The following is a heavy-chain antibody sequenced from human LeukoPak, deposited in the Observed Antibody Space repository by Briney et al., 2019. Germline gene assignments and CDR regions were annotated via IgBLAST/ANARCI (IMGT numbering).Heavy chain of an antibody. J-gene: IGHJ5*02. Sequence: PSETLSLTCTVSGGSISSYYWSWIRQPPGKGLEWIGYIYYSGSTNYNPSLKSRVTISVDTSKNQFSLKLSSVTAADTALYYCARQGLVPRSGWPSYFDPWGQGTLVTVSS. CDR2: IYYSGST. CDR1: GGSISSYY. V-gene: IGHV4-59*08. CDR3: ARQGLVPRSGWPSYFDP. D-gene: IGHD6-19*01.